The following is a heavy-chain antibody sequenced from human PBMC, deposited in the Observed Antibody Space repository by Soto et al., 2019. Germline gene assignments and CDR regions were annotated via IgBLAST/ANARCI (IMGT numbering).Heavy chain of an antibody. V-gene: IGHV3-23*01. J-gene: IGHJ4*02. CDR2: ISGSGGST. CDR3: ATQQWLAPPDDY. Sequence: EVQLLESGGGLVQPGGSLRLSCAASGFTFSSYAMSWVRQAPGKGLEWVSAISGSGGSTYYADSVKGRFTISRDNCKNTMYLQMNSLRAEDTAVYYCATQQWLAPPDDYWGQGTLVTVSS. CDR1: GFTFSSYA. D-gene: IGHD6-19*01.